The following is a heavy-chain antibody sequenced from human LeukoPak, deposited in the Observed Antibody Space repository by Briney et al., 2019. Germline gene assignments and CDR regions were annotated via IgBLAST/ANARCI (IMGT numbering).Heavy chain of an antibody. V-gene: IGHV3-23*01. CDR2: ISYSGDST. Sequence: GGSLRLSCVASGISFSNHAFTWGRQAPGKGLEWVSGISYSGDSTYYADSVRGRFTISRDNSKNRLYLQMNSLRTEDTDRYYCAKFWVVGDSSWFDPWGQGTLVIVSS. CDR3: AKFWVVGDSSWFDP. CDR1: GISFSNHA. D-gene: IGHD1-26*01. J-gene: IGHJ5*02.